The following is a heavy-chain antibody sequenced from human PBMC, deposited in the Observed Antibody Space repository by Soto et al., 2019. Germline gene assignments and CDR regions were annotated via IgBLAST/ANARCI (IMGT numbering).Heavy chain of an antibody. J-gene: IGHJ4*02. V-gene: IGHV3-43*01. CDR1: GVTVDDYS. D-gene: IGHD4-17*01. CDR2: ISWDGRST. Sequence: PGGSLRLSCAASGVTVDDYSMHWVRQAPGKGLEWVSLISWDGRSTYYADSVEGRFTISRDNSKNSLYLQMNSLTTADTAFYYCGKDGAVSDYTYLDYWGQGALVTVSS. CDR3: GKDGAVSDYTYLDY.